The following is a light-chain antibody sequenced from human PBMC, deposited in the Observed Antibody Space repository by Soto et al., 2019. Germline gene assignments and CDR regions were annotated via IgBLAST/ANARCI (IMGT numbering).Light chain of an antibody. CDR3: CSYARSSTYV. J-gene: IGLJ1*01. CDR1: STDIGYYDL. V-gene: IGLV2-23*01. CDR2: EDS. Sequence: QSALTQPASVSGSPGQSITISCTGASTDIGYYDLVSWYQQHPGKAPKLMIYEDSKRPSGVSNRFSGSKSGNTASLTISGLRAEDEADYYCCSYARSSTYVFGTGTKVTVL.